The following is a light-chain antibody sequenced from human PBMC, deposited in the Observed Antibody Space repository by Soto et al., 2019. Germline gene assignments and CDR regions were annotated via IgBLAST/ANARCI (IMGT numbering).Light chain of an antibody. V-gene: IGKV3-15*01. Sequence: EVVMTQSPATLSVSPGERATLSCRASQNVNANLAWYQQKPGQAPRLLIHGASTRATGIPARFSRRGFGTEFIHTISSLQSEDFAVYSCQQYTTWLWTFGQGTKVEGK. CDR2: GAS. J-gene: IGKJ1*01. CDR1: QNVNAN. CDR3: QQYTTWLWT.